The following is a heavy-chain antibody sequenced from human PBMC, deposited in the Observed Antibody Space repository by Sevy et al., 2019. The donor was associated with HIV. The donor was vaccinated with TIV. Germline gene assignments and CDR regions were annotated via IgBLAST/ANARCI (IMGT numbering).Heavy chain of an antibody. Sequence: GGSLRLSCAASGFTFSSSSMTWVRQAPGKGLEWVATISQGGSEEYYVDSVKGRFTISRDNAKNSRYLQMNSLSAIDTAVYFCARFISLGYWGQGTLVTVSS. CDR1: GFTFSSSS. CDR3: ARFISLGY. D-gene: IGHD3-16*02. J-gene: IGHJ4*02. V-gene: IGHV3-7*01. CDR2: ISQGGSEE.